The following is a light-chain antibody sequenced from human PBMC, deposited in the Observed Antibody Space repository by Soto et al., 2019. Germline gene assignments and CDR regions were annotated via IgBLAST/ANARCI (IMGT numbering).Light chain of an antibody. CDR2: GNS. J-gene: IGLJ1*01. V-gene: IGLV1-40*01. CDR3: QSYDSRLSGYV. CDR1: SSNIGAGYD. Sequence: QPVLTQPPSVSGVPGQRVTISCTGSSSNIGAGYDVHWYQQLPGIAPKLLIHGNSNRPSGVPDRFSGSKSGTSASLAITRLQADDEADYYCQSYDSRLSGYVFGTGTKLTVL.